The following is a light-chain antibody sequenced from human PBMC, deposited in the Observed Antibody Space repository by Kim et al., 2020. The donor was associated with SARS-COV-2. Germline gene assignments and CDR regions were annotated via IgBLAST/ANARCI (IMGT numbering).Light chain of an antibody. CDR1: SLRSYY. J-gene: IGLJ2*01. Sequence: ALGTTVSITGQDDSLRSYYAIWYQQKPGQAPVLFIYGNNNLPSGIPDRFSGSKSGNTASLTITGAQAEDEADYYCKPRDSSGNHLVFGGGTQLTVL. CDR2: GNN. CDR3: KPRDSSGNHLV. V-gene: IGLV3-19*01.